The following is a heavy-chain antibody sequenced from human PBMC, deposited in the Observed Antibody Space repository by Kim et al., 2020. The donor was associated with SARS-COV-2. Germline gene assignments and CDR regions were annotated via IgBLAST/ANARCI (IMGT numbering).Heavy chain of an antibody. J-gene: IGHJ5*02. CDR1: GGSISSYY. CDR3: ARDHSSYQGGRFDP. Sequence: SETLSLTCTVSGGSISSYYWSWIRQPPGKGLEWIGYIYYSGSTNYNPSLKSRVTISVDTSKNQFSLKLSSVTAADTAVYYCARDHSSYQGGRFDPWGQGTLVTVSS. D-gene: IGHD2-2*01. V-gene: IGHV4-59*01. CDR2: IYYSGST.